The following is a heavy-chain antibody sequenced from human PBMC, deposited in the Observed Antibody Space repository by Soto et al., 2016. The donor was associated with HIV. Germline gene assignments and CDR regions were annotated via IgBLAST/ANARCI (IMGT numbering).Heavy chain of an antibody. V-gene: IGHV1-69*04. D-gene: IGHD1-26*01. CDR2: IIPMLGIA. CDR1: GGTFSSYA. Sequence: QVQLVQSGAEVKKPGSSVKVSCKASGGTFSSYAISWVRQAPGQGLEWMGGIIPMLGIANYAQKFQGRVTITADKSTSTAYMELSSLRSEDTAVYYCAKVGGREEPFDYWGQGTLVTVSS. CDR3: AKVGGREEPFDY. J-gene: IGHJ4*02.